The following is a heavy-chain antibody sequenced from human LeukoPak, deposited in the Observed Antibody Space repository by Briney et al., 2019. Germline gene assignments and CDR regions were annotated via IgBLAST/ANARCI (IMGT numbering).Heavy chain of an antibody. CDR3: ARDKYTGYETFDY. CDR2: INPDNGGT. CDR1: GYTFTGYY. Sequence: GASVKVSCKASGYTFTGYYIHWVRQAPGQGLEWMGWINPDNGGTNYAQEFQGRVTMTRDTSISTAYMELNRQTSDDTAVYYCARDKYTGYETFDYWGQGTPVTVSS. J-gene: IGHJ4*02. V-gene: IGHV1-2*02. D-gene: IGHD5-12*01.